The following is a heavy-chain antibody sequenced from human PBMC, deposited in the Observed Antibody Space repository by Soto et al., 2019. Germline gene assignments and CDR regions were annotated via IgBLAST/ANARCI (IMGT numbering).Heavy chain of an antibody. CDR2: IYYSGST. J-gene: IGHJ6*02. Sequence: PSETLSLTCTVSGGSFSSGSYYWSWIRQPPGKGLEWIGYIYYSGSTNYNPSLKSRVTISVDTSKNQFSLKLSSVTAADTAVYYCAREGWEQQLGYYYYGMDVWGQGTTVTVSS. CDR3: AREGWEQQLGYYYYGMDV. V-gene: IGHV4-61*01. D-gene: IGHD6-13*01. CDR1: GGSFSSGSYY.